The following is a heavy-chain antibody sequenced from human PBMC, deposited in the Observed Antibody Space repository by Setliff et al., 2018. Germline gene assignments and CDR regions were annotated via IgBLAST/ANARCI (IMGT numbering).Heavy chain of an antibody. CDR1: GFTFTSYW. J-gene: IGHJ4*02. CDR2: IKQDGSET. Sequence: PGGSLRLSCAASGFTFTSYWMSWVRQAPGKGLEWVANIKQDGSETYYVDSVKGRCTISRDNAKNSLYVQMKSLSAEDTAVYYCARDRADSSWQSDYWGQGTLGTVCS. V-gene: IGHV3-7*05. D-gene: IGHD6-13*01. CDR3: ARDRADSSWQSDY.